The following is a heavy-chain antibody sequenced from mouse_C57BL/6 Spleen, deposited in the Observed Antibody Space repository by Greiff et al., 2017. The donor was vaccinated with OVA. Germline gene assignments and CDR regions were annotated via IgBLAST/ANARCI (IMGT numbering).Heavy chain of an antibody. CDR2: IYPGDGDT. D-gene: IGHD2-1*01. V-gene: IGHV1-80*01. Sequence: QVQLQQSGAELVKPGASVKISCKASGYAFSSYWMNWVKQRPGKGLEWIGQIYPGDGDTNYNGKFKGKATLTADKSSSTAYMQLSSLTSEDSAVEFCAREEGYGNYTYFDYWGQGTTLTVSS. J-gene: IGHJ2*01. CDR1: GYAFSSYW. CDR3: AREEGYGNYTYFDY.